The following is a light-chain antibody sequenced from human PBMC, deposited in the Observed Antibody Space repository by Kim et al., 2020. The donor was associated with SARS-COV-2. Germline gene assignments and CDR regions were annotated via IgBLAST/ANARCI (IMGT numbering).Light chain of an antibody. Sequence: EIVTTQSPATLSVSPGERATLSCRASQSVRSSLAWYQQRPGQAPRLLIYDASIRATGVPARFTGSGSGTELTLTISSLQSEDFAVYFCQQYYTWSALTFGGGTKVEI. CDR2: DAS. J-gene: IGKJ4*01. CDR1: QSVRSS. V-gene: IGKV3D-15*01. CDR3: QQYYTWSALT.